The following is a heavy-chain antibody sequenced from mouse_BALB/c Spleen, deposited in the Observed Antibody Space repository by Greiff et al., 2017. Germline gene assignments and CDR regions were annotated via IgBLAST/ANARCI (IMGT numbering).Heavy chain of an antibody. CDR3: AILLRLRYAMDY. V-gene: IGHV1-9*01. Sequence: QVQLQQSGAELMKPGASVKISCKATGYTFSSYWIEWVKQRPGHGLEWIGEILPGSGSTNYNEKFKGKATFTADTSSNTAYMQRSSLTSEDSAVYYGAILLRLRYAMDYWGQGTSVTVSS. CDR2: ILPGSGST. J-gene: IGHJ4*01. CDR1: GYTFSSYW. D-gene: IGHD1-2*01.